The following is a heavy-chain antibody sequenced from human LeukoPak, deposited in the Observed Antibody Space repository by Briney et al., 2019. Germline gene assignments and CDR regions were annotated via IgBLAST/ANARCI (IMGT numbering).Heavy chain of an antibody. CDR3: ARASIAAAGLYYYYYYMDV. J-gene: IGHJ6*03. D-gene: IGHD6-13*01. V-gene: IGHV4-34*01. Sequence: SETLSLTCAVYGGSFSGYYWSWIRQPPGKGLEWIGEINHSGSTNYNPSLKSRVTISVDTSKNQFSLKLSSGTAADTAVYYCARASIAAAGLYYYYYYMDVWGKGTTVTVSS. CDR2: INHSGST. CDR1: GGSFSGYY.